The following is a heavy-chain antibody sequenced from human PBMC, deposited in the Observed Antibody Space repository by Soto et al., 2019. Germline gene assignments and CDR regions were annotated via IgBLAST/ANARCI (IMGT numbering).Heavy chain of an antibody. CDR2: ISSNSAYI. Sequence: GGSLRLSCAASGFTFRSFTMNWVRQAPGKGLEWVSTISSNSAYIYYTDALRGRFTISRDNAKNSLHLQMNSLRAEDTAVYYCTRDASRDSSARGWFDPWGPGTQVTVS. CDR1: GFTFRSFT. CDR3: TRDASRDSSARGWFDP. J-gene: IGHJ5*02. V-gene: IGHV3-21*01. D-gene: IGHD6-13*01.